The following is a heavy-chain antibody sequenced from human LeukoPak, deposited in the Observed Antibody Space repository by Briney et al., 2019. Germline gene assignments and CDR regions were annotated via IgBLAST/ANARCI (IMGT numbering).Heavy chain of an antibody. D-gene: IGHD1-7*01. V-gene: IGHV3-30*02. J-gene: IGHJ4*02. CDR3: TTEAHAVENYAQFDY. CDR1: GFTFSSYG. Sequence: GGSLRLSCAASGFTFSSYGMHWVRQAPGKGLEWVAFIRYDGSNKYYADSVKGRFTISRDNSKNTLYLQMNSLKTEDTAVYYCTTEAHAVENYAQFDYWGQGTLVTVSS. CDR2: IRYDGSNK.